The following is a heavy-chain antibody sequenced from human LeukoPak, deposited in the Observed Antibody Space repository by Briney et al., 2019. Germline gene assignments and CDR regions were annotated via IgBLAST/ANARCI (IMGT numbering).Heavy chain of an antibody. CDR2: IYYSGST. CDR1: GGSISSGGYY. CDR3: ARDLIGRGLDI. V-gene: IGHV4-61*08. D-gene: IGHD2-15*01. Sequence: SETLSLTCTVSGGSISSGGYYWSWIRQHPGKGLEWIGYIYYSGSTNYNPSLKSRVTISVDTSKNQFSLKLSSVTAADTAVYYCARDLIGRGLDIWGQGTMVTVSS. J-gene: IGHJ3*02.